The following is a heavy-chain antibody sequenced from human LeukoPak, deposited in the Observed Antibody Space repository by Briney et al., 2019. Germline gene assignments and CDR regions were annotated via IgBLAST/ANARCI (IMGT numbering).Heavy chain of an antibody. Sequence: SVKVSCKASGGTFSSYAISWVRQAPGQGLEWMGGIIPIFGTANYAQKFQGRVTITADESTSTAYMELSSLRSEDTAVYYCARDFRSYNWFDPWGQGTLVTVSS. CDR1: GGTFSSYA. J-gene: IGHJ5*02. D-gene: IGHD6-6*01. V-gene: IGHV1-69*01. CDR2: IIPIFGTA. CDR3: ARDFRSYNWFDP.